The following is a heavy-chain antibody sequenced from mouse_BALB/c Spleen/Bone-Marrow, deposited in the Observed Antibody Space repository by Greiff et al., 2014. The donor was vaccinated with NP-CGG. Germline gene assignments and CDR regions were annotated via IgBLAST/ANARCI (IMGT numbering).Heavy chain of an antibody. J-gene: IGHJ2*01. D-gene: IGHD1-1*01. V-gene: IGHV2-6-5*01. Sequence: QVQLKESGPGLVAPSQSLSITCTVSGFSLTDYGVSWIRQPPGKGLEWLGVIWGGGITYYNSTIKSRLSISKDNSKSQVFLKMNSLQTDDTAMYYCAKHDTTVVLDYWGQGTTLTVSS. CDR3: AKHDTTVVLDY. CDR1: GFSLTDYG. CDR2: IWGGGIT.